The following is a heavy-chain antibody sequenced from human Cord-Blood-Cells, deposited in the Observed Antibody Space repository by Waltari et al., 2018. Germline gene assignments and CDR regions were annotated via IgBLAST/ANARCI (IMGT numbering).Heavy chain of an antibody. Sequence: QVQLVQSGAEVKKPGASVKVSCKASGYTFTGYYMHWVRQAPGQGREWMGGSNPISGGTNYAQKFQGRGTMTRDTSISTAYMELSRRRSDDTAVYYCARLYSSSWYAFDIWGQGTMVTVSS. D-gene: IGHD6-13*01. CDR2: SNPISGGT. J-gene: IGHJ3*02. V-gene: IGHV1-2*02. CDR3: ARLYSSSWYAFDI. CDR1: GYTFTGYY.